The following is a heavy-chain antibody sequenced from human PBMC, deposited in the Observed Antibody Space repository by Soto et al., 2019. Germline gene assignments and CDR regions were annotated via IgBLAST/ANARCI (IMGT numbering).Heavy chain of an antibody. V-gene: IGHV4-39*07. CDR1: GGSISSGGYY. Sequence: SETLSLTCTVSGGSISSGGYYWSWIRQPPGKGLEWIGEINHSGSTNYNPSLKSRVTISVDTSKNQFSLKLSSVTAADTAVYFCARGIQLWSEGNYYGMDVWGQGITVTVSS. CDR3: ARGIQLWSEGNYYGMDV. CDR2: INHSGST. D-gene: IGHD5-18*01. J-gene: IGHJ6*02.